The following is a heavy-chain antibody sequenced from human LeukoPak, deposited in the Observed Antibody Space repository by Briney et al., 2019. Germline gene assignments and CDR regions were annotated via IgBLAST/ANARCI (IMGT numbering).Heavy chain of an antibody. Sequence: GGSLRLSCAVSEFTVSNNYMSWVRQAPGKGPEWVSLIYSGGATYYTDSVRGRFTISRDNSKNTLYLQMNSLRVEDTAVYYCARDPRWYDPWGQGALVTVSS. CDR1: EFTVSNNY. CDR2: IYSGGAT. CDR3: ARDPRWYDP. V-gene: IGHV3-53*01. J-gene: IGHJ5*02.